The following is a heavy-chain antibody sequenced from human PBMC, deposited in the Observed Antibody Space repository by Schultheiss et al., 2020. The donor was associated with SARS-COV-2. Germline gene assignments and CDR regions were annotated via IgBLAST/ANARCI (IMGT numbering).Heavy chain of an antibody. CDR1: GGSFSGYY. D-gene: IGHD2-2*01. Sequence: SETLSLTCAVYGGSFSGYYWSWIRQPPGKGLEWIGEINHSGSTNYNPSLKSRVTISVDTSKNQFSLKLSSVTAADTAVYYCARHRGVDCSSTSCRRYYYYCGMDVWGQGSTVTVSS. J-gene: IGHJ6*02. CDR2: INHSGST. V-gene: IGHV4-34*01. CDR3: ARHRGVDCSSTSCRRYYYYCGMDV.